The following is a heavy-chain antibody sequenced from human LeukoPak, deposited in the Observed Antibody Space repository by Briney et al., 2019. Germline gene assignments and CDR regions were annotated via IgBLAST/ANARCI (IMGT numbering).Heavy chain of an antibody. CDR2: IYHSGST. CDR1: GGSISSSNW. Sequence: PSETLSLTCAVSGGSISSSNWWSWVRQPPGKGLEWIGEIYHSGSTNYNPSLKSRVTISVDTSKNQFSLKLSSVTAADTAVYYCAVTLITMVRGVIDYWGQGTLVTVSS. CDR3: AVTLITMVRGVIDY. J-gene: IGHJ4*02. D-gene: IGHD3-10*01. V-gene: IGHV4-4*02.